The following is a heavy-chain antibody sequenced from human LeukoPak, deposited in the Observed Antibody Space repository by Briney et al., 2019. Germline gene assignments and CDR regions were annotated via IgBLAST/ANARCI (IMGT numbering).Heavy chain of an antibody. CDR2: ISSSGSTI. CDR3: AKDLIAFVDYGDQLPPPLLDY. V-gene: IGHV3-48*03. J-gene: IGHJ4*02. Sequence: GRSLRLSCAASGFTFSSYEMNWVRQAPGKGLEWVSYISSSGSTIYYADSVKGRFTTSRDNSKNTLYLQMNSLRAEDTAVYYCAKDLIAFVDYGDQLPPPLLDYWGQGTLVTVSS. CDR1: GFTFSSYE. D-gene: IGHD4-17*01.